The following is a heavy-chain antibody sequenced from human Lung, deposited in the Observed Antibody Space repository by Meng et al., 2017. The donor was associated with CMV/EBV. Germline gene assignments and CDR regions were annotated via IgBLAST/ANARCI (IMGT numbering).Heavy chain of an antibody. CDR2: IYWNDDK. J-gene: IGHJ5*02. D-gene: IGHD6-19*01. Sequence: CTLSGFSLSTSGVGVGWIRQPPGKALEWLALIYWNDDKRYSPSLKSSLTITKDTSKNQVVLTMTNMDPVDTATYYCARMGVAGRFDPWGQGTLVTVSS. CDR1: GFSLSTSGVG. CDR3: ARMGVAGRFDP. V-gene: IGHV2-5*01.